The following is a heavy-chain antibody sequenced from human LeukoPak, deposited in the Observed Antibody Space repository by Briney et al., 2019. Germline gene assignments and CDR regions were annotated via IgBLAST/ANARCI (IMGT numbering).Heavy chain of an antibody. V-gene: IGHV3-7*05. CDR3: ARDQRYCSSSSCPWEPFDY. D-gene: IGHD2-2*01. CDR2: IKQDGSEK. CDR1: GFXFSSYW. Sequence: GGSLRLSCAASGFXFSSYWISWVRQAPGKGLEWVANIKQDGSEKYYVDSVKGRFTISRDNAKNSLYLQMNSLRAEDTAVCYCARDQRYCSSSSCPWEPFDYWGQGTLVTVSS. J-gene: IGHJ4*02.